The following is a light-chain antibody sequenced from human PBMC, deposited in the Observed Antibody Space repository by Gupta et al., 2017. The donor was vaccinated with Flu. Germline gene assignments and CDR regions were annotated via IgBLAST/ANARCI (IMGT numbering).Light chain of an antibody. V-gene: IGLV6-57*01. Sequence: CTRSSGSIASNYVHWYQQRPGTSPTNVIYEDNQISSGVPHRFSGSIEPSSNSASPTIPGLKPEDGADYYFRSYEVFGGGTKLTVL. CDR2: EDN. CDR3: RSYEV. CDR1: SGSIASNY. J-gene: IGLJ3*02.